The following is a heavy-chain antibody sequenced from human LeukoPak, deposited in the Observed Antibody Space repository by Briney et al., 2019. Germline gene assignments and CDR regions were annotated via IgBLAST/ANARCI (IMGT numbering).Heavy chain of an antibody. J-gene: IGHJ4*02. Sequence: GGSLRLSCAASGFTFSSYSMTWVRQAPGKGLEWISYISRTSSSIYYADAVKGRFTISRDNARNSLYLQMNSLRAEDMAVCYCARAGYGSAWYGEYWGQGTLVTVSS. CDR1: GFTFSSYS. CDR3: ARAGYGSAWYGEY. D-gene: IGHD6-19*01. CDR2: ISRTSSSI. V-gene: IGHV3-48*01.